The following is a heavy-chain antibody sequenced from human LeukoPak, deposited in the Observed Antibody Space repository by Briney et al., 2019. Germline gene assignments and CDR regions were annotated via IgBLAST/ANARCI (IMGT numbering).Heavy chain of an antibody. J-gene: IGHJ5*02. CDR3: ARSPVVPAAMAWYNWFDP. V-gene: IGHV1-69*05. CDR2: IIPIFGTA. CDR1: GGTFSSYA. Sequence: GSSVKVSCKASGGTFSSYAISWVRQAPGRGLEWMGGIIPIFGTANYAQKFQGRVTITTDESTSTAYMELSSLRSEDTAVYYCARSPVVPAAMAWYNWFDPWGQGTLVTVSS. D-gene: IGHD2-2*01.